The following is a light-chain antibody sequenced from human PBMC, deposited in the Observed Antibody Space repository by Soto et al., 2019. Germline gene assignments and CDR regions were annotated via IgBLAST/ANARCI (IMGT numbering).Light chain of an antibody. CDR1: QSISRF. Sequence: DIKMTQFQSSLSASVGDRVTITCRASQSISRFLNWYQQKPGKAPKLLIYAASSLQSGVPSRFTGGGSGTDFTLTISNLQPEDFATYYCQQSYSTPLTFGGGTKVDIK. CDR3: QQSYSTPLT. J-gene: IGKJ4*01. V-gene: IGKV1-39*01. CDR2: AAS.